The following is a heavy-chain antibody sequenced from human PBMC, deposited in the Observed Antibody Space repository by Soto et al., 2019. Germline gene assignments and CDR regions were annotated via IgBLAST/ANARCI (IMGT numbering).Heavy chain of an antibody. CDR1: GGTFSNYA. V-gene: IGHV1-69*12. J-gene: IGHJ4*02. D-gene: IGHD3-22*01. CDR3: ATSPYSYDTSGYLDY. Sequence: QVQLVQSGAEVKKPGSSVTVSCRASGGTFSNYAINWVRQAPGQGLEWMARIIPLFGTTNYAQKFQGRVTITADESTSTAYMELTSLRSEDTAVFYCATSPYSYDTSGYLDYWGQGTLVTVSS. CDR2: IIPLFGTT.